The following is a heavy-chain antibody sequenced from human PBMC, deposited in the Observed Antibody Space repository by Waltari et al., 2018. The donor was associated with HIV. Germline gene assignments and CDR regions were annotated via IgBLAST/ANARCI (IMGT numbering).Heavy chain of an antibody. D-gene: IGHD3-16*01. J-gene: IGHJ4*02. V-gene: IGHV3-48*02. CDR2: LSSSGTTI. CDR3: ARDLIGPRII. CDR1: GFTFSSYS. Sequence: EVQLVESGGGLVQPGGSLRLSCAASGFTFSSYSMTWVRQAPGEGLEWVSYLSSSGTTIYYADSVKGRFTISRDNAKNSLYLQMNSLRDEDTAVYYCARDLIGPRIIWGQGTLVTVSS.